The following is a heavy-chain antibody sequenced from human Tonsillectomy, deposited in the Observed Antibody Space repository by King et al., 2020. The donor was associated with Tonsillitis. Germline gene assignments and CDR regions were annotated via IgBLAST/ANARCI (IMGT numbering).Heavy chain of an antibody. Sequence: QLQESGPGLVKPSETLSLTCTVSGGSISTSSYYWGWIRQPPGKGLEWIGSIYYSGSTYYNPSLKSRVTISLDTSKNQFSLKLSSVTAADTAVYYCARHRRGAEIAVAGTLGYFDLWGRGTLVTVSS. CDR2: IYYSGST. J-gene: IGHJ2*01. CDR1: GGSISTSSYY. CDR3: ARHRRGAEIAVAGTLGYFDL. D-gene: IGHD6-19*01. V-gene: IGHV4-39*01.